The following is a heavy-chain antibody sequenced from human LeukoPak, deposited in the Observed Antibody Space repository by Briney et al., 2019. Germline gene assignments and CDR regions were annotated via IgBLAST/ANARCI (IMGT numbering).Heavy chain of an antibody. V-gene: IGHV3-30*02. Sequence: PGGSLRLSCAASGFTFSSYAMHWVRQAPGKGLEWVAFIRYDGRNKYYADSVKGRFTISRDNSKNTLYLQMNSLRAEDTAVYYCAKASGSAVAPAIAYWGQGTLVTVSS. CDR3: AKASGSAVAPAIAY. D-gene: IGHD6-19*01. CDR2: IRYDGRNK. CDR1: GFTFSSYA. J-gene: IGHJ4*02.